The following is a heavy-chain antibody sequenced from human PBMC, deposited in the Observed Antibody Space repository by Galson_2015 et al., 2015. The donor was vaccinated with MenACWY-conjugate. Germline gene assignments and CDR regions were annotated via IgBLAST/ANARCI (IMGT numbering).Heavy chain of an antibody. Sequence: SLRLSCAASGFTFSNYAMSWVRQAPGKGLEWVSAISAAGGSTFYADSVKGRFTISRDNSKNTVYLQMNNLRAEDTAVYYCPKDTNSDPYYFDFWGQGTLVTVSS. V-gene: IGHV3-23*01. J-gene: IGHJ4*02. CDR1: GFTFSNYA. CDR2: ISAAGGST. D-gene: IGHD2-2*01. CDR3: PKDTNSDPYYFDF.